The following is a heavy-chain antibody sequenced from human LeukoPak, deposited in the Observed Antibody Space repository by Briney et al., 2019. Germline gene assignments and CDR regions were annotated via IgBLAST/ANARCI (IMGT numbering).Heavy chain of an antibody. J-gene: IGHJ3*02. CDR1: GFTFSDYA. V-gene: IGHV3-23*01. CDR2: VGGDDAA. Sequence: GGSLRLSCAASGFTFSDYAMNWVRQAPGKGLEWVSVVGGDDAAYYTDSVKGRFTISRDNSKNTLSLQMNSLRLEDTAVYYCAKDSWSRNGIYDPFDIWGQGTMVTVSS. CDR3: AKDSWSRNGIYDPFDI. D-gene: IGHD2-8*01.